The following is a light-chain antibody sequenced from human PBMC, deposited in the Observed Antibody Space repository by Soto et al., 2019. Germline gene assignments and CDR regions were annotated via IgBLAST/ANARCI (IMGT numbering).Light chain of an antibody. CDR2: EGS. V-gene: IGLV2-23*01. CDR3: CAYAGSSTFYV. Sequence: QSVLTQPASVSGSPGQSITISCTGTSSEVGSYNLVSWYQQHPGKAPKLMIYEGSKRPPGVSNRFSGSKSGNTASLTISGLQAEDEADYYCCAYAGSSTFYVFGIGTKVTVL. CDR1: SSEVGSYNL. J-gene: IGLJ1*01.